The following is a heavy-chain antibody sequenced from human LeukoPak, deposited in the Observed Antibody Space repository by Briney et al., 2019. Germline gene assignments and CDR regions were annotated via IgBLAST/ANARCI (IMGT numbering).Heavy chain of an antibody. D-gene: IGHD6-13*01. CDR1: GFSFSNYE. Sequence: GGSLRLSCAASGFSFSNYEMNWVRQAPGKGLEWVSYISSSGSTIYYPDSVKGRFTISRDNAKNSLYLQMNSLRAEDTAVYYCARGRRIAAAGLYYFDYWGQGTLVTVSS. J-gene: IGHJ4*02. CDR3: ARGRRIAAAGLYYFDY. CDR2: ISSSGSTI. V-gene: IGHV3-48*03.